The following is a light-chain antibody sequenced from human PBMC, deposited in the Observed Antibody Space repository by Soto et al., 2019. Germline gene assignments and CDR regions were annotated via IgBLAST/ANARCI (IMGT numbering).Light chain of an antibody. CDR3: QQYNDWPPEYT. J-gene: IGKJ2*01. Sequence: EIVMTQSPATLSVSPGERVTLSCRASQSVRNNLAWYQQKPGQAPRLLIYGASTRATGIPARFSGSGSGTEFTLTISSLQSEDFAVYYCQQYNDWPPEYTFGQGTNLEIK. V-gene: IGKV3-15*01. CDR1: QSVRNN. CDR2: GAS.